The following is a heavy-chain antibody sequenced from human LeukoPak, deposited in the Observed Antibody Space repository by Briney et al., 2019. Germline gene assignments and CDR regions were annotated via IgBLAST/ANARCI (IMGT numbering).Heavy chain of an antibody. CDR3: AKASPGGIAVAGTGY. CDR1: GFTFSSYA. J-gene: IGHJ4*02. Sequence: GGSLRLSCAASGFTFSSYAMSWVRQAPGKGLEWVSAISGSGGSTYYADSVKGRFTISRDNSKSTLYLQMNSLRAEDTAVYYCAKASPGGIAVAGTGYWGQGTLVTVSS. D-gene: IGHD6-19*01. V-gene: IGHV3-23*01. CDR2: ISGSGGST.